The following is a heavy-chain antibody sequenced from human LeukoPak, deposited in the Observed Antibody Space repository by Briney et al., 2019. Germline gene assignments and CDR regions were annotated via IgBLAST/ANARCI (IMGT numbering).Heavy chain of an antibody. CDR1: GGSISSGNYY. J-gene: IGHJ5*02. CDR3: ARELGYCGSSSCPP. Sequence: SETLSLTCTVSGGSISSGNYYWSWIRQPPGKGLEWIGYIYYSGTTYYNPSLKSRVTISVDTSKNQFSLKLNSVTAADTAMYYCARELGYCGSSSCPPWGQGTLVTVSS. CDR2: IYYSGTT. V-gene: IGHV4-30-4*08. D-gene: IGHD2-2*01.